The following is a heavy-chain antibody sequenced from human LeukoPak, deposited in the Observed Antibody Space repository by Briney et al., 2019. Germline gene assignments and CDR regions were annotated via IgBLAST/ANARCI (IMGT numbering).Heavy chain of an antibody. CDR1: GFTFRNYY. CDR2: ISGSGGST. Sequence: GGSLGLSCVASGFTFRNYYMHWVRQAPGKGLEWVSAISGSGGSTYYADSVKGRFTISRDNSKNTLYLQMNSLRAEDTAVYYCAKGNSGSYYDWFDPWGQGTLVTVSS. J-gene: IGHJ5*02. D-gene: IGHD1-26*01. V-gene: IGHV3-23*01. CDR3: AKGNSGSYYDWFDP.